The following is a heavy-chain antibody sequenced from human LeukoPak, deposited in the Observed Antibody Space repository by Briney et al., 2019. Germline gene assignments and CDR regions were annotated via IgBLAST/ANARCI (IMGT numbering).Heavy chain of an antibody. D-gene: IGHD3-22*01. CDR3: ARHYDSSGYYYLDY. J-gene: IGHJ4*02. CDR2: ISGSGGST. Sequence: GGSLRLSCAASGFTFSNYAMSWVRQAPGKGLEWVSAISGSGGSTYYADSVKGRFTFSRDNSKNTLYLRMNSLRAEDTAVYYCARHYDSSGYYYLDYWGQGTLVTVSS. V-gene: IGHV3-23*01. CDR1: GFTFSNYA.